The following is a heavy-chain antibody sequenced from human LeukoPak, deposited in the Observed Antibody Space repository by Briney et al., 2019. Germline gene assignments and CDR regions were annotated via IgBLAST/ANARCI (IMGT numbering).Heavy chain of an antibody. CDR1: GFTFSTYS. CDR2: ISSSSSTI. CDR3: ARGSTYYDSSGQVPFDY. D-gene: IGHD3-22*01. V-gene: IGHV3-48*01. Sequence: GGSLRLSCAASGFTFSTYSMNWVRQPPGKGLGWLSYISSSSSTIYYADSVKGRVTISRDNARNSLYLQMNSLRAEDTAVYYCARGSTYYDSSGQVPFDYWGQGTLVTVSS. J-gene: IGHJ4*02.